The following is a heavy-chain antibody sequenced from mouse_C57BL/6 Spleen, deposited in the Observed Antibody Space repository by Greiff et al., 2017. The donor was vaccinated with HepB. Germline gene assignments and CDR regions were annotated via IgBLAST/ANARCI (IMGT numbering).Heavy chain of an antibody. D-gene: IGHD2-2*01. CDR2: IYPSDSET. Sequence: QVQLQQPGAELVRPGSSVKLSCKASGYTFTSYWMDWVKQRPGQGLEWIGNIYPSDSETHYNQKFKDKATLTVDKSSSTAYMQLSSLTSEDSAVYYCARSHYGSRLGYFDVWGTGTTVTVSS. J-gene: IGHJ1*03. CDR3: ARSHYGSRLGYFDV. CDR1: GYTFTSYW. V-gene: IGHV1-61*01.